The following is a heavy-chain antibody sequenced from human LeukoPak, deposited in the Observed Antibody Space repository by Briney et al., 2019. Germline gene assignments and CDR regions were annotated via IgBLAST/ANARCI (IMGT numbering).Heavy chain of an antibody. D-gene: IGHD3-10*01. CDR2: IYYSGNT. CDR1: GVSISSSNSY. V-gene: IGHV4-39*02. Sequence: SETLSLTCTVSGVSISSSNSYWGWIRQPPGKGLEWIGSIYYSGNTYYNASLKSQVSISIDTSKNQFSLRLTSVTAADTAVYYCAKDGGPITMVRGKEPNVGAFDIWGQGTMVTVSS. J-gene: IGHJ3*02. CDR3: AKDGGPITMVRGKEPNVGAFDI.